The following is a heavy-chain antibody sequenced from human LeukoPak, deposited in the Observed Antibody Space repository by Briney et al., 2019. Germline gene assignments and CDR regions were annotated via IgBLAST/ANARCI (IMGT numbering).Heavy chain of an antibody. CDR1: GFTFRTFA. CDR2: ISSSSSTI. V-gene: IGHV3-48*02. CDR3: ARVPRESPGGTTVVTDDY. D-gene: IGHD4-23*01. J-gene: IGHJ4*02. Sequence: QPGGSLRLSCAASGFTFRTFAMSWVRQAPGKGLEWVSYISSSSSTIYYADSVKGRFTISRDNAKNSLYLQMNSLRDEDTAVYYCARVPRESPGGTTVVTDDYWGQGALVIVSS.